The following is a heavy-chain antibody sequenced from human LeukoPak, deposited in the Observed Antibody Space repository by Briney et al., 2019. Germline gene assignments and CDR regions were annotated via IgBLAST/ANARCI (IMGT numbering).Heavy chain of an antibody. CDR2: ITSSSSYI. J-gene: IGHJ4*02. CDR1: GFTFSSYS. D-gene: IGHD5-18*01. CDR3: AKMRGYSYGSRAPDYDY. V-gene: IGHV3-21*04. Sequence: GGSLRLSCAASGFTFSSYSMNWVRQAPGKGLEWVSSITSSSSYIYYADSVKGRFTISRDNSKNTLYLQMNSLRAEDTAVYYCAKMRGYSYGSRAPDYDYWGQGTLVTVSS.